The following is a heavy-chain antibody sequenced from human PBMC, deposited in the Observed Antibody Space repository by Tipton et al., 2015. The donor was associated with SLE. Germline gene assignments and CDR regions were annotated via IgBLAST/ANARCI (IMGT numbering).Heavy chain of an antibody. J-gene: IGHJ5*02. CDR3: ARVTELLWFGEARGWFDP. D-gene: IGHD3-10*01. CDR2: INHSGST. CDR1: GGSFSGYY. V-gene: IGHV4-34*01. Sequence: TLSLTCAVYGGSFSGYYWSWIRQPPGKGLEWIGEINHSGSTNYNPSLKSRDTISVDTSKNQFSLKLSSVTAADTAVYYCARVTELLWFGEARGWFDPWGQGTLVTVSS.